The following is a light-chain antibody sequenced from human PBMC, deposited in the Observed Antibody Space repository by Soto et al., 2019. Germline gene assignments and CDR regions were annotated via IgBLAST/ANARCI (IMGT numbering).Light chain of an antibody. Sequence: QSALTHPPSASGSPGQSVNISCTGTSSDGGVYNSVSWCQQYPGKAPKLMIYEVSTRPSGVPDRFSGSKSGNTASLTVSGLQAEDEADYYCSSYAGSTTCVVFGGGPKVAVL. V-gene: IGLV2-8*01. J-gene: IGLJ2*01. CDR1: SSDGGVYNS. CDR3: SSYAGSTTCVV. CDR2: EVS.